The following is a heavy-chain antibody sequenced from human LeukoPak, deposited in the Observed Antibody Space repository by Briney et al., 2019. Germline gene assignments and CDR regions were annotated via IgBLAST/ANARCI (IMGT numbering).Heavy chain of an antibody. D-gene: IGHD3-22*01. V-gene: IGHV3-73*01. CDR3: TRLLDYNGYYYGAFDY. J-gene: IGHJ4*02. CDR2: IRTKTNNFAT. Sequence: GGSLRLSCAASGFTFSASAMHWVRQASGKGLEWVGRIRTKTNNFATAYAASVKGRFTVSRDGSKNTAYLQMNSLKTEDTAVYYCTRLLDYNGYYYGAFDYWGQGTLVTVSS. CDR1: GFTFSASA.